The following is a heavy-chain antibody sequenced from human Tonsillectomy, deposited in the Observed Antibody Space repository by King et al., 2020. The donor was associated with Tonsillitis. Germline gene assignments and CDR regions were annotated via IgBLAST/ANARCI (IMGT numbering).Heavy chain of an antibody. CDR1: GFTFKNYK. V-gene: IGHV3-21*01. CDR2: ISSSSNYI. J-gene: IGHJ3*02. Sequence: VQLVESGGGLVKPGRSLRLSCAASGFTFKNYKMNWVRQAPGKGLEWVSSISSSSNYIYYADSVKGRFTISRDNAKNSLYLQMNTLRAEDTAVYYCAGPTGTTGTTYAFDIWGQGTMVTVSS. D-gene: IGHD1-1*01. CDR3: AGPTGTTGTTYAFDI.